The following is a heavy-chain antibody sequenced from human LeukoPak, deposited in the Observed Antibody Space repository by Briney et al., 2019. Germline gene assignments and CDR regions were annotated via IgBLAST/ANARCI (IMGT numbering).Heavy chain of an antibody. Sequence: GRSLRLSCAASGFTFSSYAMHWVRQAPGKGLEWVAVISYDGSNKYYADSVKGRFTISRDNSKNTLYLQMNSLRAEDTAVYYCARDYQSGTFDYWGQGTLVTVSS. CDR1: GFTFSSYA. CDR3: ARDYQSGTFDY. V-gene: IGHV3-30*04. CDR2: ISYDGSNK. D-gene: IGHD6-25*01. J-gene: IGHJ4*02.